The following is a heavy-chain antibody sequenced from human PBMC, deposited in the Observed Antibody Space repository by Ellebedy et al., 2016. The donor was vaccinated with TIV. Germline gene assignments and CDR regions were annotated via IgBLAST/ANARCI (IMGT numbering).Heavy chain of an antibody. Sequence: SETLSLTXGVFGGSFSDYYWNWIRQPPGKGLEWIGEINHSGRTNYNPSLKSRVTISVDTSKNQFSLKLTSVTAADTAVYYCARVLWFGELANWFDPWGQGTLVIVSS. CDR1: GGSFSDYY. CDR3: ARVLWFGELANWFDP. D-gene: IGHD3-10*01. J-gene: IGHJ5*02. V-gene: IGHV4-34*01. CDR2: INHSGRT.